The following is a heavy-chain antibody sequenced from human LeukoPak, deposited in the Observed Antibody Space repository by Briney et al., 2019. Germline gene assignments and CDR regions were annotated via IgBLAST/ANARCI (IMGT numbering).Heavy chain of an antibody. Sequence: GGSLRLSCTVSGFTVSINSMSWVRQAPGKGLEWVSAISGSGGSTYYADSVKGRFTISRDNSKNTLYLQMNSLRAEDTAVYYCAKDHYYDSSGYFDYWGQGTLVTVSS. V-gene: IGHV3-23*01. CDR3: AKDHYYDSSGYFDY. CDR2: ISGSGGST. J-gene: IGHJ4*02. D-gene: IGHD3-22*01. CDR1: GFTVSINS.